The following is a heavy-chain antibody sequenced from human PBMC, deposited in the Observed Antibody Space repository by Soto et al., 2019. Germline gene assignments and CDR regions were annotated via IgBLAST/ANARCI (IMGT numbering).Heavy chain of an antibody. J-gene: IGHJ4*01. V-gene: IGHV1-69*13. Sequence: ASVKVSCKASGGTFSNHAVSWVRQAPGQGPEWMGGIIPLSGTTNYAQKFQGRVTITADESMTTAYMEMSSLRYEDTAVYYCERGTDRSGFYLFGNWGQGTMVTVSS. D-gene: IGHD3-22*01. CDR1: GGTFSNHA. CDR2: IIPLSGTT. CDR3: ERGTDRSGFYLFGN.